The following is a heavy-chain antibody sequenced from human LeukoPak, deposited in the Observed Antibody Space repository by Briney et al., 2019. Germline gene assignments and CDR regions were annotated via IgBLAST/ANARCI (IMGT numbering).Heavy chain of an antibody. CDR1: GFIVSSNY. D-gene: IGHD3-3*02. J-gene: IGHJ4*02. V-gene: IGHV3-53*01. CDR3: AALARDC. Sequence: GGSLRLSCAASGFIVSSNYMTWVRQAPGKGLEWVSVIHNDGSTYYAESVKGRFTISRDNSKNTLYLQMNSLRVEDTAVYYCAALARDCWGQGILVTVSS. CDR2: IHNDGST.